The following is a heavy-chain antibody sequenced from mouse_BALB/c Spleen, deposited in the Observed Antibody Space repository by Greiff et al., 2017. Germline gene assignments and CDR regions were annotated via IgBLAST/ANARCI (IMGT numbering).Heavy chain of an antibody. J-gene: IGHJ2*01. V-gene: IGHV5-4*02. CDR2: ISDGGSYT. CDR1: GFTFSDYY. CDR3: ARGAGYDDYFDY. D-gene: IGHD2-2*01. Sequence: EVKLMESGGGLVKPGGSLKLSCAASGFTFSDYYMYWVRQTPEKRLEWVATISDGGSYTYYPDSVKGRFTISRDNAKNNLYLQMSSLKSEDTAMYYCARGAGYDDYFDYWGQGTTLTVSS.